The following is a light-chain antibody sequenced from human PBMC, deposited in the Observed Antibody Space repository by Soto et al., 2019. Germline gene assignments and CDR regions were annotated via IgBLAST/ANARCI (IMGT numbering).Light chain of an antibody. CDR2: EVS. CDR3: SSYAGSPYV. CDR1: SSDVGGYNY. J-gene: IGLJ1*01. Sequence: QSALTQPPSAFGSPGQSVTSSCTGTSSDVGGYNYVSWYQQHPGKAPKIMIYEVSKRPSGVPDRFSGSKSGNTASLTVSGLQAEDEADYYCSSYAGSPYVFGSGTKVPVL. V-gene: IGLV2-8*01.